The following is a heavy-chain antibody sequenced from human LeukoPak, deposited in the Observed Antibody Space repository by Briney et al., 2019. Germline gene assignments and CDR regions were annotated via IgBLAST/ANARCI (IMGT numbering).Heavy chain of an antibody. V-gene: IGHV4-38-2*01. D-gene: IGHD3-10*01. CDR3: ARGPGAYNWFDP. CDR1: RYSISSGYH. J-gene: IGHJ5*02. CDR2: VYQSGST. Sequence: PSETLSLTCGVPRYSISSGYHWAWIRQPSGKGLEWIGSVYQSGSTYYNPSLKSRVTISIDTSNNQFSLKLSSVTAADTAVYYCARGPGAYNWFDPWGQGTLVTVSS.